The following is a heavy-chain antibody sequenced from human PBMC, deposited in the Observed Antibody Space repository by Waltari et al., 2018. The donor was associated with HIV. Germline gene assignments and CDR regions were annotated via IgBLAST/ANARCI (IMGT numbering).Heavy chain of an antibody. CDR3: VREGTYYDVWTSVNYYYGLDV. CDR1: GFTSIDYS. Sequence: VRLVESGGGLVKPGESLTLACAASGFTSIDYSLRWIRQAPGKVLEGVTNIDTSSKETYFSDILKGRLPICRDDTDASLYLERRRLKSDATATYFCVREGTYYDVWTSVNYYYGLDVWGRGTTVFVS. J-gene: IGHJ6*01. D-gene: IGHD1-26*01. CDR2: IDTSSKET. V-gene: IGHV3-11*06.